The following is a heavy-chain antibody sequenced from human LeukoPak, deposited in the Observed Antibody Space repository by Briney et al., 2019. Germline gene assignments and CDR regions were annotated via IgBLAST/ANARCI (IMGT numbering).Heavy chain of an antibody. CDR1: GGSFSSHY. CDR2: MSDSVTS. Sequence: PSETLSLTCTVSGGSFSSHYWGWIRQSPGKGLEWIAYMFDSVTSKDNMSDSVTSKDNPSLKSRLTLSADTSKNQFSLRLSYVTAAGTAVYYCATIKRGYPFGYFDFWGQGILVTVSS. D-gene: IGHD5-18*01. CDR3: ATIKRGYPFGYFDF. J-gene: IGHJ4*02. V-gene: IGHV4-59*11.